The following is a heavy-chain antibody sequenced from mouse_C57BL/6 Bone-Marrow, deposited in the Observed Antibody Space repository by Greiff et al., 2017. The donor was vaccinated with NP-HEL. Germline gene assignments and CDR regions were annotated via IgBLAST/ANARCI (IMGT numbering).Heavy chain of an antibody. Sequence: QVQLQQPGAELVKPGASVKLSCTASGYTFTSYWMHWVKQRPGQGLEWIGMIHPNSGSTNYNEKFKSKATLTVDKSYSTAYMQLSSLTSEDSAVYYCARSGDYSNYDCAYWGQGTRVTVSA. V-gene: IGHV1-64*01. D-gene: IGHD2-5*01. CDR1: GYTFTSYW. CDR3: ARSGDYSNYDCAY. CDR2: IHPNSGST. J-gene: IGHJ3*01.